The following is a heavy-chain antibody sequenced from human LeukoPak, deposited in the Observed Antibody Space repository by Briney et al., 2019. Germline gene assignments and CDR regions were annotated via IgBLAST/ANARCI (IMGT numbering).Heavy chain of an antibody. CDR3: ARGDTSTYYYDSSGYYFFDY. V-gene: IGHV4-34*01. D-gene: IGHD3-22*01. CDR2: INHSGST. CDR1: GGSFSGYY. J-gene: IGHJ4*02. Sequence: SETLSLTCAVYGGSFSGYYWSWIRQPPGKGLEWIGEINHSGSTNYNPSLKSRVTISVDTSKNQFSLKLSSVTAADTAVYYCARGDTSTYYYDSSGYYFFDYWGQGTLVTVSS.